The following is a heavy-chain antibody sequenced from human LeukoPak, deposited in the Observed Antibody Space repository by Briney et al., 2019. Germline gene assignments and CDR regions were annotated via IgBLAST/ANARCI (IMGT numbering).Heavy chain of an antibody. CDR1: GYTFTDYY. CDR3: ARGGPTYGSKYNWFDP. CDR2: INPNSGDT. V-gene: IGHV1-2*06. Sequence: ASVKVSCKASGYTFTDYYIHWVRQAPGQGLEWMDRINPNSGDTDYTQNFQGRVTMTRDTSISTASMELTRLTSDDTAVYYCARGGPTYGSKYNWFDPWGQGTLVTVSP. J-gene: IGHJ5*02. D-gene: IGHD4/OR15-4a*01.